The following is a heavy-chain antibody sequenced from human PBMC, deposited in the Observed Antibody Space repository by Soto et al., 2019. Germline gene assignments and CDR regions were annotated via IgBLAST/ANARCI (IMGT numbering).Heavy chain of an antibody. J-gene: IGHJ6*03. V-gene: IGHV4-34*01. CDR3: ARAVSGGSPLARDPTTYYYYYYMDV. CDR2: INHSGST. D-gene: IGHD6-6*01. Sequence: SETLSLTCAVYGGSFSGYYWSWIRQPPGKGLEWIGEINHSGSTNYNPSLKSRVTISVDTSKNQFSLKLSSVTAADTAVYYCARAVSGGSPLARDPTTYYYYYYMDVWGKGTTVTVSS. CDR1: GGSFSGYY.